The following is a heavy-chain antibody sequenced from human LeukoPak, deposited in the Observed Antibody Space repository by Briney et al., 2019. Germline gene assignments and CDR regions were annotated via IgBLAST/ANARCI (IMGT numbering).Heavy chain of an antibody. CDR1: GGSISSNSYY. D-gene: IGHD3-10*01. Sequence: PSETLSLTCAVSGGSISSNSYYWGWIRQPPGKGLEWIGSIYYSGSTYYNPSLKSRVTISVDTSKNQFSLKLSSVTAADTAVYYCARDYATYGSGIKPFDYWGQGTLVTVSS. V-gene: IGHV4-39*07. J-gene: IGHJ4*02. CDR2: IYYSGST. CDR3: ARDYATYGSGIKPFDY.